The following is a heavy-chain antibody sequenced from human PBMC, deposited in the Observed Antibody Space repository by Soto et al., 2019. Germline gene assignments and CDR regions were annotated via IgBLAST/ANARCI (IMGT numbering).Heavy chain of an antibody. CDR3: ARVGEVGGYDWGWYYYYMDV. V-gene: IGHV4-4*02. CDR2: IYHSGST. D-gene: IGHD5-12*01. J-gene: IGHJ6*03. Sequence: PSETLSLTCAVSSGSISSSNCWSWVRQPPGKGLEWIGEIYHSGSTNYNPSLKSRVTISVDKSKNQFSLKLSSVTAADTAVYYCARVGEVGGYDWGWYYYYMDVWGKGTTVTVSS. CDR1: SGSISSSNC.